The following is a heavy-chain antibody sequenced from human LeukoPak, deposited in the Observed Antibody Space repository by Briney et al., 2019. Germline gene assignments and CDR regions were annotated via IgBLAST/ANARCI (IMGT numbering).Heavy chain of an antibody. CDR2: INHSGST. J-gene: IGHJ5*02. CDR1: GGSFSGYY. V-gene: IGHV4-34*01. Sequence: SETLSLTCAVYGGSFSGYYWSWIRQPPGKGLEWIGEINHSGSTNYNPPLKSRVTISVDTSKNQFSLKLSSVTAADTAVYYCATWRTIAWFDPWGQGTLVTVSS. CDR3: ATWRTIAWFDP. D-gene: IGHD4/OR15-4a*01.